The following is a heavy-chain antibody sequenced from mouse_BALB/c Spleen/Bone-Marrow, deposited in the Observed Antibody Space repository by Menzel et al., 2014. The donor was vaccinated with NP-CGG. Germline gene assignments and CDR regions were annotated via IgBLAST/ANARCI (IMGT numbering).Heavy chain of an antibody. CDR2: INPNSRTI. V-gene: IGHV4-1*02. CDR1: GFELSRYW. D-gene: IGHD1-2*01. CDR3: ARCGYYGGLAY. J-gene: IGHJ3*01. Sequence: EVQLQESGGGLVQPGGSLKLSCTASGFELSRYWMSWVRQAPGKGLEWIGEINPNSRTINYTPSLKERFIISRDNAKKTLYLQMSKVRYEDAALYFCARCGYYGGLAYWGQGTLVTVSA.